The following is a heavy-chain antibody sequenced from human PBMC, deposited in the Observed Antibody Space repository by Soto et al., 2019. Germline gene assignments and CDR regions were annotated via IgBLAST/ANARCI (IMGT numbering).Heavy chain of an antibody. Sequence: ASVKVSCKASGYTFTSYAMHWVRQAPGQRLEWMGWINAGNGNTKYSQKFQSRVTITRDTSASTAYMELSSLRSEDTAVYYCARGGVHAHPRPGYSSGWYYWFDPWGQGTLVTVSS. V-gene: IGHV1-3*01. CDR1: GYTFTSYA. CDR2: INAGNGNT. J-gene: IGHJ5*02. CDR3: ARGGVHAHPRPGYSSGWYYWFDP. D-gene: IGHD6-19*01.